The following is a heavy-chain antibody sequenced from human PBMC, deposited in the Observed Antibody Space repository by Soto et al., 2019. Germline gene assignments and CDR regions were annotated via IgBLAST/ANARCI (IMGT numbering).Heavy chain of an antibody. D-gene: IGHD5-12*01. CDR2: ISSSSSYT. Sequence: QVQLVESGGGLVKPGGSLRLSCAASGFTFSDYYMSWIRQAPGKGREWVSYISSSSSYTNYADSVKGRFTISRDNAKNSLYLQMNSLRAEDTALYYCARDHHRYSGYDYVDYWGQGTLVTVSS. J-gene: IGHJ4*02. CDR3: ARDHHRYSGYDYVDY. V-gene: IGHV3-11*05. CDR1: GFTFSDYY.